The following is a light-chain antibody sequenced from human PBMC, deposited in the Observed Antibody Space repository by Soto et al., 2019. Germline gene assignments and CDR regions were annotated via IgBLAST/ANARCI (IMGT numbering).Light chain of an antibody. Sequence: DIQMTQSPSSLSASVGDRVTITCRASQSISRYLNWYQQKPGKAPNLLIYVASSLQSEVPSRFSGSGSGTDFTLTITSLQPEDFATYYCQQYNSYPWTFGRGTKVEIK. V-gene: IGKV1-39*01. CDR2: VAS. CDR1: QSISRY. J-gene: IGKJ1*01. CDR3: QQYNSYPWT.